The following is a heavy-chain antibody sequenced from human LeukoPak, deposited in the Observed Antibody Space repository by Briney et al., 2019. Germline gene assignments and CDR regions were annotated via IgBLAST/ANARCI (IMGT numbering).Heavy chain of an antibody. V-gene: IGHV3-21*01. CDR1: GFTFSSYS. Sequence: GGSLRLSCAASGFTFSSYSMNWVRQAPGKGLEWVSSISSSSSYIYYADSVKGRFTISRDNTKNSLYLQMNSLRAEDTAVYYCARGGVKFCSGGTCYSAYYFDYWGQGTLVTVSS. D-gene: IGHD2-15*01. J-gene: IGHJ4*02. CDR2: ISSSSSYI. CDR3: ARGGVKFCSGGTCYSAYYFDY.